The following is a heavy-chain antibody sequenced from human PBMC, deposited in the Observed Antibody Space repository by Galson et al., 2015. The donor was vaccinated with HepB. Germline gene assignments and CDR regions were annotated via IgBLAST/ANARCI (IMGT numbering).Heavy chain of an antibody. CDR3: TTRGAYYDRDY. J-gene: IGHJ4*02. V-gene: IGHV3-15*01. CDR2: IRSKTDGGTT. CDR1: GFIFSNAW. Sequence: SLRLSCAASGFIFSNAWMSWVRQAPGKGLEWVGRIRSKTDGGTTDYAAPVKGRFTISSDDSKNTLYLQMNSLKTEDTAVYYCTTRGAYYDRDYWGQGTLVTVSS. D-gene: IGHD3-22*01.